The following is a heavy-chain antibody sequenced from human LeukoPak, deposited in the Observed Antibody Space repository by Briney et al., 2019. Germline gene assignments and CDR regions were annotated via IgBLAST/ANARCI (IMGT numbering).Heavy chain of an antibody. CDR2: IIPILGIA. CDR3: ARDRDLYYYDSSGYQNYFQH. CDR1: GYTFTSYA. V-gene: IGHV1-69*04. Sequence: SVKVSCKASGYTFTSYAISWVRQAPGQGLEWMGRIIPILGIANYAQKFQGRVTITADKSTSTAYMELSSLRSEDTAVYYCARDRDLYYYDSSGYQNYFQHWGQGTLVTVSS. D-gene: IGHD3-22*01. J-gene: IGHJ1*01.